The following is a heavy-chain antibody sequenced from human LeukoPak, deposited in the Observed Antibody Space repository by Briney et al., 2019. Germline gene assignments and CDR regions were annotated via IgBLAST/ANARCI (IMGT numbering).Heavy chain of an antibody. V-gene: IGHV1-69*01. Sequence: ASVKVSCKASGGTFNNYAIIWLRQAPGQGLEWMGGIIPVFGTANIAQKFQGRVTITADESTTTAYMELRSLRSEDTAVYYCASDMGFGGRPWGHYYGLDVWGKGTTITVSS. D-gene: IGHD3-10*01. CDR2: IIPVFGTA. CDR1: GGTFNNYA. CDR3: ASDMGFGGRPWGHYYGLDV. J-gene: IGHJ6*04.